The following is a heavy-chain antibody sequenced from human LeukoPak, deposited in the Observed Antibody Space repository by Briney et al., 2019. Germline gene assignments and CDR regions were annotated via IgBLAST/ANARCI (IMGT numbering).Heavy chain of an antibody. V-gene: IGHV4-39*07. Sequence: SETLTLTCTVSGGSIISDSYYWAWIRQPPGKGLEWIGSAYYNGETYYNPSLKSRVTISVDTSKSQFSLKLTSVTAADTAIYFCARDSRYDSSGHAPWGQGSLVTVSS. J-gene: IGHJ5*02. D-gene: IGHD3-22*01. CDR1: GGSIISDSYY. CDR3: ARDSRYDSSGHAP. CDR2: AYYNGET.